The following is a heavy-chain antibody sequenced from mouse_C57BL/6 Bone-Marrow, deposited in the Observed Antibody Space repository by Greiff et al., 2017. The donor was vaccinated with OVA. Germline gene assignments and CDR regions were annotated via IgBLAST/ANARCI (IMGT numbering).Heavy chain of an antibody. D-gene: IGHD6-1*01. CDR1: GFTFSSYA. V-gene: IGHV5-4*01. Sequence: EVQGVESGGGLVKPGGSLKLSCAASGFTFSSYAMSWVRQTPEKRLEWVATISDGGSYTYYPDNVKGRFTISRDNAKNNLYLQMSHLKSEDTAMYYCARESAAAMDYWGQGTSVTVSS. CDR2: ISDGGSYT. CDR3: ARESAAAMDY. J-gene: IGHJ4*01.